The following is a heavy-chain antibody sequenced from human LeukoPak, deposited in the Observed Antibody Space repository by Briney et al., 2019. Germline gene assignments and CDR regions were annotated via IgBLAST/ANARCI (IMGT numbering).Heavy chain of an antibody. CDR3: TSQAGYSSSWET. CDR2: MRSKANNYAT. V-gene: IGHV3-73*01. Sequence: GGSLRLSCAASGFTFSSYGMHWVRQAPGKGLEWVGRMRSKANNYATGYATSVIGRFTISRDDSKNTRYLEMNSLKIEDTAVYFCTSQAGYSSSWETWGQGTLVTVSS. J-gene: IGHJ5*02. D-gene: IGHD6-13*01. CDR1: GFTFSSYG.